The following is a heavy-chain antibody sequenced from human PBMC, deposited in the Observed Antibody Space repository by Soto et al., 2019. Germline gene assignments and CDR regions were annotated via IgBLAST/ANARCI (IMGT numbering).Heavy chain of an antibody. D-gene: IGHD2-2*01. V-gene: IGHV1-69*02. Sequence: SVKVSCKASGGTFSSYTISWVRQAPGQGLEWMGRIIPILGIANYAQKFQGRVTITADKSTSTAYMELSSLRSEDTAVYYCARGDCSSTSCYRYYYYMDVWGKGTTVTVSS. CDR3: ARGDCSSTSCYRYYYYMDV. CDR1: GGTFSSYT. J-gene: IGHJ6*03. CDR2: IIPILGIA.